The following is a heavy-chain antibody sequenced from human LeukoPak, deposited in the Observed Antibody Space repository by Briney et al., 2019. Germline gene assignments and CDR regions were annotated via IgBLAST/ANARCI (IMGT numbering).Heavy chain of an antibody. Sequence: SVKVSCKASGGTFSSYAISWVRQAPGQGLEWMGRIIPILGIANYAQKFQGRVTITADKSTSTAYMELSSLRSEDTAVYYCARDQPHYYGTHVWGQGTTVTLSS. V-gene: IGHV1-69*04. J-gene: IGHJ6*02. CDR1: GGTFSSYA. CDR2: IIPILGIA. D-gene: IGHD2-2*01. CDR3: ARDQPHYYGTHV.